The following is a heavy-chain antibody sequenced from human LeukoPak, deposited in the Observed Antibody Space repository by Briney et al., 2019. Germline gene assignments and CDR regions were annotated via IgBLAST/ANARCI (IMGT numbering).Heavy chain of an antibody. J-gene: IGHJ3*02. CDR1: GFTFSSYW. CDR3: ARALGNAFDI. V-gene: IGHV3-74*01. CDR2: INSDESST. Sequence: GGSLRLSCAASGFTFSSYWMHWVRQAPGKGLVWVSRINSDESSTNYSDSVKGRITISRDNAKNTLYLQMNSLRAEDTALYYCARALGNAFDIWGQGTMVTVSS. D-gene: IGHD7-27*01.